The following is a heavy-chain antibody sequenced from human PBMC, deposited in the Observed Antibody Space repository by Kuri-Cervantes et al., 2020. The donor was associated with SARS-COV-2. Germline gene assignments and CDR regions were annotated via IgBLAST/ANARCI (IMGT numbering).Heavy chain of an antibody. CDR3: TRDVRFCTGGRCSSAWFDP. Sequence: SQTLSLTCAVYGGSFSGYYWSWIRQPPGKGLEWIGEINHSGSTNYNPSLQTRLSISLDTSTNQFSLNLASLTAADTAVYYCTRDVRFCTGGRCSSAWFDPWGRGTLVTVSS. D-gene: IGHD2-15*01. CDR2: INHSGST. CDR1: GGSFSGYY. J-gene: IGHJ5*02. V-gene: IGHV4-34*01.